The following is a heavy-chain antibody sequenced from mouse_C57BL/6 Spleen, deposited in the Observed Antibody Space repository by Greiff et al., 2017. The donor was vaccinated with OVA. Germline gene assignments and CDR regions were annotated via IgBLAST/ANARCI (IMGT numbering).Heavy chain of an antibody. V-gene: IGHV1-26*01. Sequence: VQLQQSGPELVKPGASVKISCKASGYTFTDYYMNWVKQSHGKSLEWIGDINPNNGGTSYNQKFKGKATLTVDKSSSTAYMELHSLTSEDSAVYDCASYYGSSPSYWYFDVWGTGTTVTVSS. J-gene: IGHJ1*03. CDR3: ASYYGSSPSYWYFDV. CDR2: INPNNGGT. D-gene: IGHD1-1*01. CDR1: GYTFTDYY.